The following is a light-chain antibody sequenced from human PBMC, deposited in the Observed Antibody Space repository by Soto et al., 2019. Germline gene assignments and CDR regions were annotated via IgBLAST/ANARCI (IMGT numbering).Light chain of an antibody. Sequence: DIQMTQAPSSLSASVGDRVTITCRAGQAISNDLVWYQQKPAKAPKRLIYAASNLQSGVPSRFSGSGSGTKFTLTIASLQPDDFATYYCQQYETFSGTFGPGTKVDI. CDR3: QQYETFSGT. V-gene: IGKV1-17*01. J-gene: IGKJ1*01. CDR1: QAISND. CDR2: AAS.